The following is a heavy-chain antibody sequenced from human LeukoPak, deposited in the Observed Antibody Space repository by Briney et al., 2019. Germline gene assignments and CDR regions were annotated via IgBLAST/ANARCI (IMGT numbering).Heavy chain of an antibody. V-gene: IGHV3-23*01. CDR2: ISENGGST. CDR3: AKDGGRGIENYSWGTFDY. Sequence: GGSLRLSCAASGFSFSNHAMSWVRQAPGKGLEWVSGISENGGSTPYADSVKGRFIISRDNSKNTLYLQMNSLRAEDTAVYYCAKDGGRGIENYSWGTFDYWGQETLVTVSS. J-gene: IGHJ4*02. CDR1: GFSFSNHA. D-gene: IGHD1-7*01.